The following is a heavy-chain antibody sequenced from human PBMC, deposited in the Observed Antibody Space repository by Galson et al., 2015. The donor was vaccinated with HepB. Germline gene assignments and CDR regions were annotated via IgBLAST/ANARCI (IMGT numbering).Heavy chain of an antibody. CDR2: ISGSGGST. V-gene: IGHV3-23*01. D-gene: IGHD1-26*01. J-gene: IGHJ4*02. CDR3: AKDTSGGGSYFDY. Sequence: SLRLSCAASGFTFNNFAMSWVRQAPGKGLEWVSTISGSGGSTYYADSVKGRFTISRDKSKNTLYLQMNSLRAKDTAVYYCAKDTSGGGSYFDYWGQGTLVTVSS. CDR1: GFTFNNFA.